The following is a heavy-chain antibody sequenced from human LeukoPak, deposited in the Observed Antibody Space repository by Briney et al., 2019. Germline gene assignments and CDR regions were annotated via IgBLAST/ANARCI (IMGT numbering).Heavy chain of an antibody. D-gene: IGHD3-22*01. CDR1: GYTFTGYY. V-gene: IGHV1-2*02. CDR3: ASPSGYYLDYYYYGMDV. J-gene: IGHJ6*02. Sequence: ASVKVSCKASGYTFTGYYMHWVRQAPGQGLEWMGWINPNSGGTNYAQKFQGRVTMTRDTSLSTAYMELSRLRSDDTAVYYCASPSGYYLDYYYYGMDVWGQGTTVTVSS. CDR2: INPNSGGT.